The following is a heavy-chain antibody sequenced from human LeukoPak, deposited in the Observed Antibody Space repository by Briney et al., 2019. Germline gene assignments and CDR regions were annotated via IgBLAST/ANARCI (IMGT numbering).Heavy chain of an antibody. Sequence: GESLKISCKGSGYSFTSYWIGWVRQMPGKGLEWMGIIHPADPDTRYSPSFQGQVTISADRSISTAYLQWSSLKASDTAMYYCASLSGYCSSTSCYTAYFQHWGQGTLVTVSS. CDR3: ASLSGYCSSTSCYTAYFQH. CDR1: GYSFTSYW. CDR2: IHPADPDT. J-gene: IGHJ1*01. V-gene: IGHV5-51*01. D-gene: IGHD2-2*02.